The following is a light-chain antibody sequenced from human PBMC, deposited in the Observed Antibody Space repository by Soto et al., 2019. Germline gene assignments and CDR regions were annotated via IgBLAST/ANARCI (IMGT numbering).Light chain of an antibody. V-gene: IGLV2-14*01. CDR2: EVS. J-gene: IGLJ1*01. Sequence: QSALTQPASVSGSLGQSITISCTGTSSDVGAYNYVSWYQQQPGKAPKLMISEVSNRPSGVSNRFSGSKSGNTASLIISGLQADDEGDYYCSSYTSDTSPYVFGTGTKVTVL. CDR3: SSYTSDTSPYV. CDR1: SSDVGAYNY.